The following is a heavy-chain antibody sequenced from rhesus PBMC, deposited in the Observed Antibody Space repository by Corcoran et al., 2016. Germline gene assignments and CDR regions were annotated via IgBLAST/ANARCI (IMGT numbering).Heavy chain of an antibody. D-gene: IGHD6-13*01. V-gene: IGHV4-80*01. CDR3: AGDQGEYSSWSFFSGSVDV. J-gene: IGHJ5-2*02. Sequence: QVQLQESGPGLVKPSETLSLTSAVSGDSISSYWLCWVRQPPGEGLGGGGELNGNSDNNYHTPRHKSLTTSSEAATKTLYSLKMSLVAAADTAVYYCAGDQGEYSSWSFFSGSVDVWGRGVLVTVSS. CDR1: GDSISSYW. CDR2: LNGNSDNN.